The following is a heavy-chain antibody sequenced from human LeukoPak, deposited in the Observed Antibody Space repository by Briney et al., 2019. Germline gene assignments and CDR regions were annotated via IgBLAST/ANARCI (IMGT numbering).Heavy chain of an antibody. Sequence: GGSLRLSCAASGFTFSSYGMHWVRQAPGKGLEWVAFIRYDGSNKYYADSVKGRFTISRDNSKNTLYLQMNSLRAEDTAVYYCAKDLSPPDCGWYGGGDYWGQGTLVTVSS. CDR1: GFTFSSYG. CDR3: AKDLSPPDCGWYGGGDY. CDR2: IRYDGSNK. J-gene: IGHJ4*02. V-gene: IGHV3-30*02. D-gene: IGHD6-19*01.